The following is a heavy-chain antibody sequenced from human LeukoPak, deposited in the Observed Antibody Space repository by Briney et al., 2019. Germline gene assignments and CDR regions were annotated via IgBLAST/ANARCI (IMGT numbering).Heavy chain of an antibody. V-gene: IGHV3-23*01. CDR2: XXXSGSAT. CDR3: AKDLYLRDFWSGYFDY. D-gene: IGHD3-3*01. CDR1: XFXXXXXX. Sequence: GSLRLYCAASXFXXXXXXMNWVRQXPXXXXXXXXXXXXSGSATSYADSVRGRFTISRDNSKSTTYLQMNSLRAEDTAVFYCAKDLYLRDFWSGYFDYWGQGIPVTVSS. J-gene: IGHJ4*02.